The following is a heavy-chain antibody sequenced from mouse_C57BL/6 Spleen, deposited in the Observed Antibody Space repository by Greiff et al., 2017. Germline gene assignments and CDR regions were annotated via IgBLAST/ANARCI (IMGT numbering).Heavy chain of an antibody. CDR1: GYTFTSYW. CDR3: ARKDYYGSSYFDY. D-gene: IGHD1-1*01. J-gene: IGHJ2*01. V-gene: IGHV1-69*01. Sequence: QVQLQQPGAELVMPGASVKLSCKASGYTFTSYWMHWVKQRPGQGLEWIGEIDPSDSYTNYNQKFKGKSTLTVDKSSSTAYMQLSSLTSEDSAVYYCARKDYYGSSYFDYWAKAPLSQSPQ. CDR2: IDPSDSYT.